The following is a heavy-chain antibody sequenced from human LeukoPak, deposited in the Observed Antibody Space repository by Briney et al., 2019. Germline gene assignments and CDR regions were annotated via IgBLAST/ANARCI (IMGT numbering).Heavy chain of an antibody. CDR3: ARRLNYDSSGYSGFDY. Sequence: GGSLRLSCAASGFTFDDYGMSWVRQAPGKGLEWVSGINWNGGSTGYADSVKGRFTISRDNAKNSLYLQMNSLRAEDTAVYYCARRLNYDSSGYSGFDYWGQGTLVTVSS. CDR1: GFTFDDYG. D-gene: IGHD3-22*01. CDR2: INWNGGST. V-gene: IGHV3-20*04. J-gene: IGHJ4*02.